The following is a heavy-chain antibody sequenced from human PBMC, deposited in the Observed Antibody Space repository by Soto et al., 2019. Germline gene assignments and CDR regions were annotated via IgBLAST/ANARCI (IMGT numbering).Heavy chain of an antibody. CDR3: ATGPEAVADGYYYYGMDV. CDR2: FDPEDGET. CDR1: GYTLTELS. Sequence: ASVKVSCKVSGYTLTELSMHWVRQAPGKGLEWMGGFDPEDGETIYAQKFQGRVTMTEDTSTDTAYMELSSLRSEDTAVYYCATGPEAVADGYYYYGMDVWGQGTTVTVSS. D-gene: IGHD6-19*01. V-gene: IGHV1-24*01. J-gene: IGHJ6*02.